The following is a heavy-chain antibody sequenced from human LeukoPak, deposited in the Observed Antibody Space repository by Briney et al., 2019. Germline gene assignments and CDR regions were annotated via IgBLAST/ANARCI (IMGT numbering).Heavy chain of an antibody. CDR3: ASGGSGYFDWLLWTPKGGFDY. D-gene: IGHD3-9*01. V-gene: IGHV1-69*04. CDR1: GGTFSSYA. J-gene: IGHJ4*02. CDR2: IIPILGVA. Sequence: ASVKVSCKASGGTFSSYAISWVRQAPGQGLEWMGRIIPILGVANYAQKFQGRVTITADKSTSTAYMELSSLRSEDTAVYYCASGGSGYFDWLLWTPKGGFDYWGQGTLVTVSS.